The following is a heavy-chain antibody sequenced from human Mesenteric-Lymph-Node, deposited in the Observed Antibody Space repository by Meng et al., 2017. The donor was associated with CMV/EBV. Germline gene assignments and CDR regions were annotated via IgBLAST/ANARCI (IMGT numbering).Heavy chain of an antibody. CDR2: IIPILGIA. CDR3: ARDKICGATSCYNWFDP. D-gene: IGHD2-2*01. CDR1: GYTFTGYY. Sequence: SVKVSCKASGYTFTGYYMHWVRQAPGQGLEWMGGIIPILGIANYAQKFQGRVTITADKSTSTAYMELSSLRSEDTAVYYCARDKICGATSCYNWFDPWGQGTLVTVSS. J-gene: IGHJ5*02. V-gene: IGHV1-69*10.